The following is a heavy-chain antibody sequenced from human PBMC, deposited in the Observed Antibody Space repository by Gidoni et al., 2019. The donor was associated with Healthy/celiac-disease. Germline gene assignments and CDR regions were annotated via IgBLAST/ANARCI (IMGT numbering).Heavy chain of an antibody. J-gene: IGHJ5*02. CDR2: INHSGST. CDR1: GGSFSGYY. V-gene: IGHV4-34*01. D-gene: IGHD2-21*01. Sequence: QVQLQQWGAGLLKPSETLSLTCAVYGGSFSGYYWSWIRQLPGKGLEWIGEINHSGSTNYNPSLKSRVTISVDTSKNQFSLKLSSVTAADTAVYYCARDRLRDNWFDPWGQGTLVTVSS. CDR3: ARDRLRDNWFDP.